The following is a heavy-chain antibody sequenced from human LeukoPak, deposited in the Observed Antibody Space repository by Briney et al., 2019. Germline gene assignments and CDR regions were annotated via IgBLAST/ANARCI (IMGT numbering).Heavy chain of an antibody. V-gene: IGHV4-61*02. CDR1: GDSISSGDYY. J-gene: IGHJ4*02. D-gene: IGHD3-10*01. CDR3: ARSGSNYVSGNYYSY. Sequence: SETLSLTCTVSGDSISSGDYYWSWIRQPAGKGLEWIGRISSSGSTNCNPSLKSRVTISVDTSKNQFSLKLSSLTAADTAVYYCARSGSNYVSGNYYSYWGQGTLVTVSS. CDR2: ISSSGST.